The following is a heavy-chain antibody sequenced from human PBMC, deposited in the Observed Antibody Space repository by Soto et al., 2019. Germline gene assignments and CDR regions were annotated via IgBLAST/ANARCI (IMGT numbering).Heavy chain of an antibody. D-gene: IGHD6-19*01. Sequence: SVKFSCKSSGGTFSSYAISWVRQAPGQGLEWMGGIIPIFGTANYAQKFQGRVTSTADKSTSTAYMELSSRRCEDTAVYYGGRPTPPRIAVADYYGVYWCQGNLGTV. CDR2: IIPIFGTA. CDR1: GGTFSSYA. J-gene: IGHJ4*02. V-gene: IGHV1-69*06. CDR3: GRPTPPRIAVADYYGVY.